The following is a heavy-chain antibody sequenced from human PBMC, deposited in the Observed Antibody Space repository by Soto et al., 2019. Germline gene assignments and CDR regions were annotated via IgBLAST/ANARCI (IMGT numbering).Heavy chain of an antibody. CDR3: ARVYYDSSGYYRYYYYYGMDV. Sequence: GGSLRLSCAASGFTFSSYWMSWVRQAPGKGLEWVANIKQDGSEKYYVDSVKGRFTISRDNAKNSLYLQMNSLRAEDTAVYYCARVYYDSSGYYRYYYYYGMDVWGQGTTVTAP. J-gene: IGHJ6*02. D-gene: IGHD3-22*01. CDR1: GFTFSSYW. CDR2: IKQDGSEK. V-gene: IGHV3-7*01.